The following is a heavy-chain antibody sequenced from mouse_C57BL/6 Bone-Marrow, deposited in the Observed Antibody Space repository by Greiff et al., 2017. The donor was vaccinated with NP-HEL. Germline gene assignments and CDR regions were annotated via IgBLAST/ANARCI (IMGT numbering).Heavy chain of an antibody. CDR1: GFTFSDYY. Sequence: EVQGVESGGGLVQPGGSLKLSCAASGFTFSDYYMYWVRQTPEKRLEWVAYISNGGGSTYYPDTVKGRFTISRDNAKNTLYLQMSRLKSEDTAMYYCARRYGGGAFDYWGQGTTLTVSS. D-gene: IGHD2-14*01. J-gene: IGHJ2*01. V-gene: IGHV5-12*01. CDR3: ARRYGGGAFDY. CDR2: ISNGGGST.